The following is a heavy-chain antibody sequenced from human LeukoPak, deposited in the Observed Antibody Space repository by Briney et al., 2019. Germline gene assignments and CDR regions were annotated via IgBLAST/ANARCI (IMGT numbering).Heavy chain of an antibody. J-gene: IGHJ3*01. D-gene: IGHD2/OR15-2a*01. V-gene: IGHV5-51*01. Sequence: GESLKISCQASGYTFSNFWIGWVRQMPGKGLEWIGIVYPGDSDTTYSPSFQGQVTISADKSVSTAYLQWISLKASDTAMYYCVRSEKYTFDAWGQGTLVTVSS. CDR3: VRSEKYTFDA. CDR2: VYPGDSDT. CDR1: GYTFSNFW.